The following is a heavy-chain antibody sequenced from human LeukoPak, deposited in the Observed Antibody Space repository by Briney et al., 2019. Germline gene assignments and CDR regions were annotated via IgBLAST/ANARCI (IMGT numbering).Heavy chain of an antibody. V-gene: IGHV3-9*01. CDR1: GFSLDDYA. D-gene: IGHD3-9*01. CDR2: ISWDSGNQ. Sequence: PGGSLRLSCLGPGFSLDDYAMHWVRQPPEKGLEWVSSISWDSGNQAYADSVKGRFTISRDNAKNSLFLQMNSLRPEDTAFYYCIKDMGFDLLKDAFHIWGQGTLVTVSS. J-gene: IGHJ3*02. CDR3: IKDMGFDLLKDAFHI.